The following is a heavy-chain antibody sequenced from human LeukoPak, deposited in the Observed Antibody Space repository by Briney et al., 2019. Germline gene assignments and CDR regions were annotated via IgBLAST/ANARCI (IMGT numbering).Heavy chain of an antibody. J-gene: IGHJ4*02. CDR1: GFTFSNYW. V-gene: IGHV3-23*01. CDR3: AKDRGSGSYIGYYFDY. D-gene: IGHD3-10*01. CDR2: ISGSGGST. Sequence: GSLRLSCAASGFTFSNYWMHWVRQAPGKGLEWVSAISGSGGSTYYADSVKGRFAISRDNSKNTLYLQMNSLRAEDTAVYYCAKDRGSGSYIGYYFDYWGQGTLVTVSS.